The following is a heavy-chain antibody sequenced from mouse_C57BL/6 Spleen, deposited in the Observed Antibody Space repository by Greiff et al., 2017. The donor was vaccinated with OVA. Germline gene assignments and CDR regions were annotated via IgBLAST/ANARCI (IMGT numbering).Heavy chain of an antibody. CDR1: GYTFTSYW. Sequence: VQLQQSGAELAKPGASVKLSCKASGYTFTSYWMHWVQQRPGPGLEWIGYINPSSGYTTSNQKFKDKATLTADKSSSTAYMQLSSLTYEDSAVYYCARDYGSSYGYFDVWGTGTTVTVSS. J-gene: IGHJ1*03. V-gene: IGHV1-7*01. D-gene: IGHD1-1*01. CDR3: ARDYGSSYGYFDV. CDR2: INPSSGYT.